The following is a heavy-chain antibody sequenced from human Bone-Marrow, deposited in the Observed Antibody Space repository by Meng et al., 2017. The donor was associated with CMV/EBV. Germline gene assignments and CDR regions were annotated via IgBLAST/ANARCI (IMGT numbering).Heavy chain of an antibody. CDR2: ISSDGSDT. J-gene: IGHJ4*02. CDR1: GFSLTGYW. V-gene: IGHV3-74*01. CDR3: ARDKRRIDY. Sequence: GGSLRLSCVASGFSLTGYWMHWVRQTPGKGLVWVSPISSDGSDTRYADSVKGRFVTSRDNAKNSLYLQMNSLRVEDTAVYYCARDKRRIDYWGQGTLVTVSS.